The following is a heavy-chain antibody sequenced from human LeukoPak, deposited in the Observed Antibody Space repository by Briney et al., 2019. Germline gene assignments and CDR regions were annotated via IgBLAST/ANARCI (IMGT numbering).Heavy chain of an antibody. CDR2: ISSSSSTI. J-gene: IGHJ6*03. Sequence: GGSLRLSCAASGFTFSSYSMNWVRQAPGKGLEWVSYISSSSSTIYYADSVKGRFTISRDNAKNSLYLQMNSLRAEDTAVYYCARADYDFWSGSVGGNYYYMDVWGKGTTVTVSS. D-gene: IGHD3-3*01. CDR3: ARADYDFWSGSVGGNYYYMDV. CDR1: GFTFSSYS. V-gene: IGHV3-48*01.